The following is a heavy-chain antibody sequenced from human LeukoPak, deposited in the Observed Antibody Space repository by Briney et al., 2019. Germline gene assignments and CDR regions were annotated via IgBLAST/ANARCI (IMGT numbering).Heavy chain of an antibody. CDR3: ARVLSSGYDTSAYYYYYYMDV. CDR1: GFTFSSYW. CDR2: IKQDGSEK. V-gene: IGHV3-7*01. Sequence: GGSLKLSCAASGFTFSSYWMSWVRQAPGKGLEWVANIKQDGSEKYYVDSVKGRFTISRDNAKNSLYLQMNSLRAEDTAVYYCARVLSSGYDTSAYYYYYYMDVWGNGITVTVTS. J-gene: IGHJ6*03. D-gene: IGHD5-12*01.